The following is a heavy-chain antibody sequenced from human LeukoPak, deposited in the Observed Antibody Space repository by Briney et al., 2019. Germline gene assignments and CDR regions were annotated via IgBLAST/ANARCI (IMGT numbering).Heavy chain of an antibody. CDR2: ISSSGSTI. J-gene: IGHJ4*02. Sequence: GSLRLSCAASGFTFSSYEMNWVRQAPGKGPEWVSYISSSGSTIYYADSVKGRFTISRDNAKNSLYLQMNSLRAEDTAVYYCARARDGYFDYWGQGTLVTVSS. D-gene: IGHD5-24*01. CDR1: GFTFSSYE. CDR3: ARARDGYFDY. V-gene: IGHV3-48*03.